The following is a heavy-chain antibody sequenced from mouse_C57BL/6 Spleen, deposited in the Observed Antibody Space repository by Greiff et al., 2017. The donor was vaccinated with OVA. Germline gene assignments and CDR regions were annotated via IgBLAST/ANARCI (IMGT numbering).Heavy chain of an antibody. V-gene: IGHV5-9-1*02. J-gene: IGHJ4*01. CDR2: ISSGGDYI. CDR3: TRVSYYDYLYYAMDY. CDR1: GFTFSSYA. Sequence: EVKLMESGEGLVKPGGSLKLSCAASGFTFSSYAMSWVRQTPEKRLEWVAYISSGGDYIYYADTVKGRFTISRDNARNTLYLQMSSLKSEDTAMYYCTRVSYYDYLYYAMDYWGQGTSVTVSS. D-gene: IGHD2-4*01.